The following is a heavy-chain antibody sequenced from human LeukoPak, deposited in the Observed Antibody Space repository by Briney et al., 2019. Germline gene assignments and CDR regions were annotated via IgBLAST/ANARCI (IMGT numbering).Heavy chain of an antibody. Sequence: PGRSLRLSCAASGFTFSSYGMHWVRQAPGKGLEWVAVISYDGSNKYYADSVKGRFTISRDNSKNTLYLQMNSLRAEDTAVYYCAKDLGRRGYYDSSGPSGVFDYWGQGTLVTVSS. J-gene: IGHJ4*02. CDR2: ISYDGSNK. CDR3: AKDLGRRGYYDSSGPSGVFDY. CDR1: GFTFSSYG. V-gene: IGHV3-30*18. D-gene: IGHD3-22*01.